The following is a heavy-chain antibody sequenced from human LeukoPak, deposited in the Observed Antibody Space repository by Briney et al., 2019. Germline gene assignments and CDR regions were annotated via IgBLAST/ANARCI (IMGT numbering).Heavy chain of an antibody. V-gene: IGHV5-51*03. CDR1: GYSFTSYW. CDR2: IYPGDSDT. J-gene: IGHJ4*02. CDR3: ARDGGDCSSTSCYISAPDY. D-gene: IGHD2-2*02. Sequence: GESLKISCKGSGYSFTSYWIGWVRQMPGKGLEWMGIIYPGDSDTRYSPSFQGQVTISADKSISTAYLQWSSLKASDTAMYYCARDGGDCSSTSCYISAPDYWGQATLVTVSS.